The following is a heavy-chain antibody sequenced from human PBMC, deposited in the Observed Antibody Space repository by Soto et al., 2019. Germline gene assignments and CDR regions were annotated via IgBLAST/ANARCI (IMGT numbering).Heavy chain of an antibody. D-gene: IGHD4-4*01. CDR2: SSGSGSGGSI. CDR3: AKDRDDYRNYVFDY. J-gene: IGHJ4*02. CDR1: GFTFTNYA. V-gene: IGHV3-23*01. Sequence: EVQLLESGGGLVQPGGSLRLSCAASGFTFTNYAMTWVRQAPGKGLEWVSISSGSGSGGSINYADSVKGRFTISRDNSKNTLYLQMNSLRVEDTAVYYCAKDRDDYRNYVFDYWGQGTLVTVSS.